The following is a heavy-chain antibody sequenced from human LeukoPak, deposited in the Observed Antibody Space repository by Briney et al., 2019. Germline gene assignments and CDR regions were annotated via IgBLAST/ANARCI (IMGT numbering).Heavy chain of an antibody. Sequence: ASVKVSCKPSGYTFTSYGLSWVRQAPGQGLEWMGWISAYNGNTNYAQKLQGRVTMTTDTSTSTAYMELRSLGSDDTAVYYCARVVAPHTRYYYYYYMDVWGKGTTVTVSS. J-gene: IGHJ6*03. CDR3: ARVVAPHTRYYYYYYMDV. CDR2: ISAYNGNT. CDR1: GYTFTSYG. V-gene: IGHV1-18*01. D-gene: IGHD1-14*01.